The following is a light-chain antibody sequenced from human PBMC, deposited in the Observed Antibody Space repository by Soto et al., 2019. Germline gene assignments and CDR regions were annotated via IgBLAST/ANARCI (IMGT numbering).Light chain of an antibody. Sequence: QSALTQPASVSGSPGQSITISCTGSSSDVGGYKYVSWYQQRPGKAPKLMIYDVSHRPSGVSNRFSGSKSGNTASLDIFGLQAEDEADYYCTSDTISSTVVFGGGTKLIVL. CDR1: SSDVGGYKY. V-gene: IGLV2-14*01. J-gene: IGLJ2*01. CDR2: DVS. CDR3: TSDTISSTVV.